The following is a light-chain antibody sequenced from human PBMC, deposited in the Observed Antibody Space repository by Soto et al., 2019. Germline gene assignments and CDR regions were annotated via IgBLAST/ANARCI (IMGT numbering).Light chain of an antibody. J-gene: IGKJ4*01. CDR2: SAS. V-gene: IGKV1-9*01. CDR3: QQLYSHPLT. CDR1: QGITSY. Sequence: DIQMTQSPSTLSGSVGDRVTITCLASQGITSYLAWYQQRPGKAPGLLIYSASTLQSGVPSRFSGSGYGTDFSLTISNLQPEDFATYYCQQLYSHPLTFGGGTKVDIK.